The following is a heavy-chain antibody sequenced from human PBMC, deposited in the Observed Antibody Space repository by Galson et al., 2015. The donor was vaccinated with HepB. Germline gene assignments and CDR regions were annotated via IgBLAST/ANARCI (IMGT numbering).Heavy chain of an antibody. D-gene: IGHD4-23*01. CDR2: ISSSSSSI. V-gene: IGHV3-48*02. CDR1: GFNFSSYS. J-gene: IGHJ3*02. Sequence: SLRLSCAVSGFNFSSYSMNWVRQAPGKGLEWISHISSSSSSIYYADSVKGRFTVSRDNAMNSLYLQMNSLRDEDTAVFYCARGTVVSSYDVFDIWGQGTKVIVSS. CDR3: ARGTVVSSYDVFDI.